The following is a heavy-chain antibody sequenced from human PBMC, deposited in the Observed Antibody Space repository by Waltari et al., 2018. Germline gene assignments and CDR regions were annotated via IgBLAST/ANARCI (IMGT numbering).Heavy chain of an antibody. V-gene: IGHV4-59*11. J-gene: IGHJ4*02. CDR2: IYYSGST. CDR3: ARGDSSGWYNY. D-gene: IGHD6-19*01. CDR1: GGSISSHY. Sequence: QVQLQESGPGLVKPSETLSLTCTVSGGSISSHYWSWIRQPPGKGLEWIGYIYYSGSTNYNPSLKSRVTISVDTSKNQFSLKLSSVTAADTAVYYCARGDSSGWYNYWGQGTLVTVSS.